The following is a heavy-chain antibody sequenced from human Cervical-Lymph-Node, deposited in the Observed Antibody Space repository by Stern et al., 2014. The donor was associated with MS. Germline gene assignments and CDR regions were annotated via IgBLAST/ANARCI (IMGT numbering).Heavy chain of an antibody. Sequence: QVQLVESGAEVKKPGASVKVSCKASGYTFSGYYMHWVRQAPGHGLEWMGWISPNSGGTNDAQKFQGRVTMTRDTSISTSNMELSRLRSDDTAVYYCARGGRYYYGPLDNWGQGTLVTVSS. J-gene: IGHJ4*02. V-gene: IGHV1-2*02. D-gene: IGHD3-10*01. CDR1: GYTFSGYY. CDR2: ISPNSGGT. CDR3: ARGGRYYYGPLDN.